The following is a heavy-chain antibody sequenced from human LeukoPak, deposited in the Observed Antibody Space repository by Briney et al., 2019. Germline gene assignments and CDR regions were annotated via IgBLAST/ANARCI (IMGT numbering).Heavy chain of an antibody. CDR3: ARHSGHDSDFNY. J-gene: IGHJ4*02. Sequence: SETLSLTCTVSGGSVSSYYWSWIRQPPGKGLEWIGYIYYSGSTNYNPSLKSRVTTSVDTSKNQFSLKLSSVTAADTAVYYCARHSGHDSDFNYWGQGTLVTVSS. D-gene: IGHD5-12*01. CDR2: IYYSGST. CDR1: GGSVSSYY. V-gene: IGHV4-59*02.